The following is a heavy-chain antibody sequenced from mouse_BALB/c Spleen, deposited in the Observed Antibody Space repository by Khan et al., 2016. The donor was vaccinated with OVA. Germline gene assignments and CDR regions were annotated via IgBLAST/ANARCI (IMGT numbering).Heavy chain of an antibody. V-gene: IGHV5-6*01. CDR2: ISSDGDYT. Sequence: EVQGVESGGDLVKSGGSLKLSCAASGFTFSPYSMSWVRQTPDKRLEWVATISSDGDYTYYPDSVKGRFNIYRDNAKNALYLQMFSLKSEDTAMYYCSTHLTGSFAYWGQGTLVTVSA. CDR1: GFTFSPYS. CDR3: STHLTGSFAY. J-gene: IGHJ3*01. D-gene: IGHD4-1*01.